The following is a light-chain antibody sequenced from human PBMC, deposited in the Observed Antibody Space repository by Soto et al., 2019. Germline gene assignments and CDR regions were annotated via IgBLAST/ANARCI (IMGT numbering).Light chain of an antibody. V-gene: IGKV3-20*01. CDR3: QQYGSSPRT. J-gene: IGKJ1*01. CDR2: VAS. CDR1: QSVSSNS. Sequence: EIVLTQSPGTLSLSPGEGATLSCRASQSVSSNSLAWYQQRPGQAPRLLIYVASSRATGIPDRFSGSGSGTDFTLTISRLELEDFAVYYCQQYGSSPRTFGQGTRVEIK.